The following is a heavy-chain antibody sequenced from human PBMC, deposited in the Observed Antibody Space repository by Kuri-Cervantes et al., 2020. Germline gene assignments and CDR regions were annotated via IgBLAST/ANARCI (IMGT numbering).Heavy chain of an antibody. CDR1: GYTFTSYD. D-gene: IGHD6-19*01. CDR2: MNPDSDNT. Sequence: ASVKVSCKASGYTFTSYDINWVRQATGHGLEWMGWMNPDSDNTGYAQKFQGRVTMTRNTSIRTAYMDLSSLRSEDTAVYYCVKSGRAEAGGGNYFYYGMDVWGQGTTVTVSS. CDR3: VKSGRAEAGGGNYFYYGMDV. J-gene: IGHJ6*02. V-gene: IGHV1-8*01.